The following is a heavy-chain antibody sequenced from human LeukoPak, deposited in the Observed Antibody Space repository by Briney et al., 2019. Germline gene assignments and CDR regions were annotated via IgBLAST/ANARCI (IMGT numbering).Heavy chain of an antibody. CDR3: ARGTALYDSSGYVPMDV. D-gene: IGHD3-22*01. Sequence: GGSLRLSCAASGFTFSSYAMHWVRQAPGKGLEYVSAISSNGGSTYYANSVKGRFTISRDNSKNTLYLQVGSLRAEDMAVYYCARGTALYDSSGYVPMDVWGKGTTVTVSS. CDR2: ISSNGGST. CDR1: GFTFSSYA. J-gene: IGHJ6*04. V-gene: IGHV3-64*01.